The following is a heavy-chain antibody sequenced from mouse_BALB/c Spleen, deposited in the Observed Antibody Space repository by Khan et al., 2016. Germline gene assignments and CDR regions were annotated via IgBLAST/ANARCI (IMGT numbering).Heavy chain of an antibody. Sequence: QVQLQQSGAGLVKPGASVKLSCMASGYTFTEYIIHWVKQRSGQGLEWIGWFYPLSGSIKYNEKFKDKATLTADKSSSTVYMELSRLTSEDSAVSFSARQDGNPHYAMDYWGQGTSVTVSS. CDR1: GYTFTEYI. CDR3: ARQDGNPHYAMDY. D-gene: IGHD2-1*01. CDR2: FYPLSGSI. J-gene: IGHJ4*01. V-gene: IGHV1-62-2*01.